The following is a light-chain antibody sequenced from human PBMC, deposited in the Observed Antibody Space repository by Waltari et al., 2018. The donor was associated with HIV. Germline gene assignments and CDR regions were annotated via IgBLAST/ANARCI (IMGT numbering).Light chain of an antibody. J-gene: IGKJ2*01. CDR3: LQNIRAPFA. CDR1: ESLLHSNGRNY. V-gene: IGKV2-28*01. CDR2: LAS. Sequence: DVLATQFPLSLTVSPGESASISCRATESLLHSNGRNYLDWYFQRPGHTPRLLIYLASNRASGVPDRFVGGGSGTDFTLRITRVEAADVGIYFCLQNIRAPFAFGQGT.